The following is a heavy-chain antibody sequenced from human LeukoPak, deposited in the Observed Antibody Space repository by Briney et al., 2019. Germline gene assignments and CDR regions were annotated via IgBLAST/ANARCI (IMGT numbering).Heavy chain of an antibody. D-gene: IGHD5-12*01. CDR1: GFTFSSYG. V-gene: IGHV3-9*03. CDR2: ISWNSGSI. Sequence: GGSLRLSCAASGFTFSSYGMHWVRQAPGKGLEWVSGISWNSGSIGYADSVKGRFTISRDNAKNSLYLQMNSLRAEDMALYYCAKEGGYDFLFDYWGQGTLVTVSS. J-gene: IGHJ4*02. CDR3: AKEGGYDFLFDY.